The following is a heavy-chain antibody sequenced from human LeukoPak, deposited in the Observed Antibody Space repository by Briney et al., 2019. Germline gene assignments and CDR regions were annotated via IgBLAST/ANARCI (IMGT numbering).Heavy chain of an antibody. J-gene: IGHJ6*02. CDR2: IYHSGNT. V-gene: IGHV4-59*08. CDR1: GDSISSYY. Sequence: SETLSLTCTVSGDSISSYYWSWIRQPPGKGLEWIGYIYHSGNTNSNPSLKSRVTISVDTTKNQFSLKLSSVTAADTAVYYCARGHYGMGVWGQGTTVTVSS. CDR3: ARGHYGMGV.